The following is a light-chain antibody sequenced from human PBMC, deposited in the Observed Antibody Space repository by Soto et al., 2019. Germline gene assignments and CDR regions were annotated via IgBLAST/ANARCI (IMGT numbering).Light chain of an antibody. V-gene: IGKV3-20*01. Sequence: EIVLTQSPGTLSLSPGERATLSCRASQSVSSKYFAWYQQKPGQAPRLLIYGASSRATGIPDRFSGSGSGTDFTLTINRLEPEDFAVYYCQQYGSSPWTFGQGTKVAIK. J-gene: IGKJ1*01. CDR3: QQYGSSPWT. CDR1: QSVSSKY. CDR2: GAS.